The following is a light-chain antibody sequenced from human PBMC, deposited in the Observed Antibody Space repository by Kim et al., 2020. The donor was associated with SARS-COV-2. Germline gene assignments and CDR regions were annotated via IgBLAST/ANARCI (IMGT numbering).Light chain of an antibody. CDR2: EFS. J-gene: IGLJ2*01. V-gene: IGLV2-8*01. CDR1: SGDVCACNY. Sequence: GQSVSSRCAGTSGDVCACNYVSWYQQHPGKGSRRMIYEFSRRPSGVPDRFSGSKSGNTASLTVAGLQAEDEADYYCSSHAGSNNLVFGGGTKVTVL. CDR3: SSHAGSNNLV.